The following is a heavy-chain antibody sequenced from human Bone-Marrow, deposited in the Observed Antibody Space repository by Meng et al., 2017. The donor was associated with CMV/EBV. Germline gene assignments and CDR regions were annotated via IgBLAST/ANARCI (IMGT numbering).Heavy chain of an antibody. J-gene: IGHJ6*02. V-gene: IGHV3-30*03. CDR1: GFSFSRFG. CDR3: ARDKRLGRVGVYYYGMDV. Sequence: GESLKISCAASGFSFSRFGMHWVRQAPGKGLEWVALISYDGDKQYYAESVKGRFTVSRDNPKNALYLEMDRLRGDDTAVYYCARDKRLGRVGVYYYGMDVWGQGTTVTVSS. CDR2: ISYDGDKQ. D-gene: IGHD3-16*01.